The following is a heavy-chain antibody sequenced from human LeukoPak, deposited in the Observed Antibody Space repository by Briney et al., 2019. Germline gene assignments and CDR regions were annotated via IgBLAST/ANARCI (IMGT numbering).Heavy chain of an antibody. V-gene: IGHV3-66*01. Sequence: GGSLRLSCAASGFTVSSKYLAWVRQAPGKGLEWVSFINSGGTTNYADSVKGRFTISRDYSKNTLNLQMNSLRAEDTAVYYCATIASDSSGWYHFDHWGQGALVTVSS. CDR1: GFTVSSKY. D-gene: IGHD6-19*01. CDR3: ATIASDSSGWYHFDH. J-gene: IGHJ4*02. CDR2: INSGGTT.